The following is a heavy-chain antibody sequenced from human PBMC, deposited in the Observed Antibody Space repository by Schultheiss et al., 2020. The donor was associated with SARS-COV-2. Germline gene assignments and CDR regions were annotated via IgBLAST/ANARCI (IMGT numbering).Heavy chain of an antibody. V-gene: IGHV4-4*07. CDR3: ARDGSQYYYYGMDV. Sequence: SETLSLTCSVSAGSISLYHWTWIRQPAGKGLEWIGRIHSTGTTNYNPSLKSRVTMSIDTSKNQFSLKLSSVTAADTAVYYCARDGSQYYYYGMDVWGQGTTVTVSS. CDR1: AGSISLYH. CDR2: IHSTGTT. D-gene: IGHD2-2*03. J-gene: IGHJ6*02.